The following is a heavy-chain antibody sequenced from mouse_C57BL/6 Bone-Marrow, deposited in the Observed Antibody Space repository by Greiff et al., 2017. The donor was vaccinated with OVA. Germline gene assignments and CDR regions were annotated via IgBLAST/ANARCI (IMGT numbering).Heavy chain of an antibody. V-gene: IGHV1-55*01. CDR1: GYTFTSYW. D-gene: IGHD1-1*01. CDR2: IYPGSGST. CDR3: AREYYGSSQWAY. J-gene: IGHJ3*01. Sequence: VQLQQPGAELVKPGASVKMSCKASGYTFTSYWITWVKQRPGQGLEWIGDIYPGSGSTNYNEKFKSKATLTVDTSSSTAYMQLSSLTSEDSAVYYCAREYYGSSQWAYWGQGTLVTVSA.